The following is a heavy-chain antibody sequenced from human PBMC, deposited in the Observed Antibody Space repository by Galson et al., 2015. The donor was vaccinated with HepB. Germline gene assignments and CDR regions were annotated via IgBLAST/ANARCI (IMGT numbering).Heavy chain of an antibody. J-gene: IGHJ4*02. D-gene: IGHD2-8*02. CDR3: ARILNTVLVQPYFDF. Sequence: SLRLSCAASGFTFSSFSMNWVRQAPGKGLEWVTYISSSSSTIYYADSLKGRFTISRDDAKNSLFLHMNSLRDEDTAVYYCARILNTVLVQPYFDFWGQGTLVTVSS. V-gene: IGHV3-48*02. CDR2: ISSSSSTI. CDR1: GFTFSSFS.